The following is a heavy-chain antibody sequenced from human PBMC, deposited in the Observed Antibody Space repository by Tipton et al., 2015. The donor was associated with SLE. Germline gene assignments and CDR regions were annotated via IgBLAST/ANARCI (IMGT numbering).Heavy chain of an antibody. CDR2: IYYSGST. CDR3: ATRRLDAFYI. CDR1: GGSISSFSYY. V-gene: IGHV4-39*01. J-gene: IGHJ3*02. Sequence: LRLSCTVSGGSISSFSYYWGWIRQPPGKGLEWIASIYYSGSTYYNPSLKSRVTISVDTSKNQFSLKLSSVTAADTAVYYCATRRLDAFYIWGQGTMVTVSS.